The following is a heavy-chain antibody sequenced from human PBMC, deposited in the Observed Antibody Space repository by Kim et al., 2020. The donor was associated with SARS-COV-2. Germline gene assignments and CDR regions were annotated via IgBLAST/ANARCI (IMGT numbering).Heavy chain of an antibody. D-gene: IGHD1-1*01. V-gene: IGHV3-7*05. Sequence: GGSLRLSCAASGFSFRSYWMSWVRQAPGKGLEWVANIKLDGSEKNYVDSVKGRFTISRDNAKNSLSLQMNSRRADDTAVYYCVSTNTFDYWGQGTLVTVSS. J-gene: IGHJ4*02. CDR1: GFSFRSYW. CDR2: IKLDGSEK. CDR3: VSTNTFDY.